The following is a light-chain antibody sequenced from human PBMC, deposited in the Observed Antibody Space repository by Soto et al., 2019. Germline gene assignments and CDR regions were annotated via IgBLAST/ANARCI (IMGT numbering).Light chain of an antibody. CDR1: SSDVGGYNY. V-gene: IGLV2-14*01. Sequence: QSALTQPASVSGSPGQSITISCTGTSSDVGGYNYVSWYQQHPGKAPKLMIYDVSNRPSGVSNRFSGSKSGNTASLTISGLQAEDEADYYCSSYTSSITPLVFGTGTKVTVL. CDR3: SSYTSSITPLV. J-gene: IGLJ1*01. CDR2: DVS.